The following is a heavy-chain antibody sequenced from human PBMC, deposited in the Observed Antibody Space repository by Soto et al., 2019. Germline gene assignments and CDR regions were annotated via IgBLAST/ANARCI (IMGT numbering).Heavy chain of an antibody. J-gene: IGHJ4*02. D-gene: IGHD3-10*01. CDR3: ARLRAYYYGSGSYYEPFDY. Sequence: SETLSLTCTVPGGSISSSSYYWGWIRQPPGKGLEWIGSIYYSGSTYYNPSLKSRVTISVDTSKNQFSLKLSSVTAADTAVYYCARLRAYYYGSGSYYEPFDYWGQGTLVTVSS. V-gene: IGHV4-39*01. CDR2: IYYSGST. CDR1: GGSISSSSYY.